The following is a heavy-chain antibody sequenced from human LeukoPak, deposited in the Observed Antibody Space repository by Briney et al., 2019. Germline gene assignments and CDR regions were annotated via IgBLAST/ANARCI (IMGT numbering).Heavy chain of an antibody. CDR3: ASRRSGFDP. CDR1: GFNFSTYS. V-gene: IGHV3-48*02. CDR2: ISSGGKST. J-gene: IGHJ5*02. Sequence: GGSLRLSCGASGFNFSTYSMSWVRQAPGKGLEWVSYISSGGKSTAYADSVKGRFTISRDNAKNLLYLQLNSLRDEDTAVYYCASRRSGFDPWGQGTLVTVSS.